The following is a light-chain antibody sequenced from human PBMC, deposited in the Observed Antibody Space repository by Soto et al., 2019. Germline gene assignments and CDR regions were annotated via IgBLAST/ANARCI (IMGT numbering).Light chain of an antibody. CDR1: SSNIGGNT. CDR2: SNI. Sequence: QSVLTQPPSASGTPGQRVTISCSGSSSNIGGNTVNWYQQLPGAAPKLLIHSNIQRPSGVPVRFSGSTSGTSASLAISGLQSEDEADYYCAAWDDSLNGVVFGGGTKLTVL. CDR3: AAWDDSLNGVV. V-gene: IGLV1-44*01. J-gene: IGLJ2*01.